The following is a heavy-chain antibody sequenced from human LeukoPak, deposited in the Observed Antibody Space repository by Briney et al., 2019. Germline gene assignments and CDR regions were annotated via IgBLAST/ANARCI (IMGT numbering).Heavy chain of an antibody. CDR2: ISYDGSNK. CDR3: ARVSSSAYCGGDCYSHAFDI. V-gene: IGHV3-30*03. D-gene: IGHD2-21*02. Sequence: GGSLRLSCAASGFTFSSYGMHWVRRAPGKGLEWVAVISYDGSNKYYADSVKGRFTISRDNSKNTLYLQMNSLRAEDTAVYYCARVSSSAYCGGDCYSHAFDIWGQGTMVTVSS. CDR1: GFTFSSYG. J-gene: IGHJ3*02.